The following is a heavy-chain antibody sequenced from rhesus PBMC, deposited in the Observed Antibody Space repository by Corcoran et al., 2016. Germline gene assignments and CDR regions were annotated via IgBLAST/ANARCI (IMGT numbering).Heavy chain of an antibody. D-gene: IGHD2-39*01. V-gene: IGHV4-93*01. Sequence: QVQLQESGPAVVKPSETLSLTCAVSGGSISSSNWWSWIRQSPGQGLEWIGGISGRRGSPKYSPPLKSRVTMSRDTSQNQFTLRLSAGTAADSAVYYCARDPRGPRDYFDYWGPGVLVTVSS. J-gene: IGHJ4*01. CDR1: GGSISSSNW. CDR3: ARDPRGPRDYFDY. CDR2: ISGRRGSP.